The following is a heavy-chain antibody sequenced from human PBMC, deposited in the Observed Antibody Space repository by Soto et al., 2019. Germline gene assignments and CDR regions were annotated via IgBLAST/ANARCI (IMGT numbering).Heavy chain of an antibody. CDR2: MNPNSGNT. V-gene: IGHV1-8*01. CDR1: GYTFTSYD. J-gene: IGHJ4*02. Sequence: ASVKVSCKASGYTFTSYDMNLVRQATGQGFEYLGWMNPNSGNTGYVKKFQGRVTMTRDTSMSTAYMELSSLRSEDTAVYYCAAEYYYGSSDPKGRIDWGQGTLVTVFS. D-gene: IGHD3-22*01. CDR3: AAEYYYGSSDPKGRID.